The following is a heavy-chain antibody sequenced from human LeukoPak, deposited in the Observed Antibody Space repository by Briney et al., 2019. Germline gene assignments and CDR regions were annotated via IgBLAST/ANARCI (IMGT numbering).Heavy chain of an antibody. J-gene: IGHJ4*02. CDR1: GGTFSSYA. Sequence: SVKVSCKASGGTFSSYAISWVRQAPGQGLEWMGGIIPIFGTANYAQKFQGRVTITADESTSTAYMELSSLRSEDTAVYYCARDQVPHIVVVTATLDYWGQGTLVTVSS. D-gene: IGHD2-21*02. CDR3: ARDQVPHIVVVTATLDY. V-gene: IGHV1-69*13. CDR2: IIPIFGTA.